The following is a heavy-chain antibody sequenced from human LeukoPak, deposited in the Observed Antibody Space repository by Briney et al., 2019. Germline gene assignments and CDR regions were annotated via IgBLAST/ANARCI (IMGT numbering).Heavy chain of an antibody. D-gene: IGHD4-17*01. Sequence: ASVKVSCKASGYTFTSYYMHWVRQAPGQGLEWMGIINPSGGSTSYAQRFQGRVTMTRDTSTSTVYMELGSLRSEDTAVYYCAILDSTTVTSYFDYWGQGTLVTVSS. CDR1: GYTFTSYY. CDR2: INPSGGST. V-gene: IGHV1-46*01. J-gene: IGHJ4*02. CDR3: AILDSTTVTSYFDY.